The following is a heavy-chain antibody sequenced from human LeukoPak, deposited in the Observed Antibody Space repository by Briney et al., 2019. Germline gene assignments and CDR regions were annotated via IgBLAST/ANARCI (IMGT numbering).Heavy chain of an antibody. J-gene: IGHJ3*02. CDR2: ISSSSSYI. Sequence: PGGSLRLSCEASGFTFSNYGMNWVRQAPGKGLEWVSSISSSSSYIYYADSVKGRFTISRDNAKNSLYLQMNSLRAEDTAVYYCARVSSSGYSAPDAFDIWGQGTMVTVSS. CDR1: GFTFSNYG. D-gene: IGHD3-22*01. CDR3: ARVSSSGYSAPDAFDI. V-gene: IGHV3-21*01.